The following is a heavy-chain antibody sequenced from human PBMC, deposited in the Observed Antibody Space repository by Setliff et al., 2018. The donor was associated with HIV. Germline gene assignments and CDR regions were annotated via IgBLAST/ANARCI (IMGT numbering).Heavy chain of an antibody. CDR3: ANFLNSGGWNPGYFEY. CDR2: IYYSEKT. CDR1: GASVSRGGHY. V-gene: IGHV4-31*03. Sequence: PSETLSLTCTVSGASVSRGGHYWSWIRQHPEKGLEWIGYIYYSEKTNYNPSRKSRVSISVDTSKNQFSLKLSSVTSADTAVYYCANFLNSGGWNPGYFEYWGQGTQVTSPQ. J-gene: IGHJ1*01. D-gene: IGHD6-19*01.